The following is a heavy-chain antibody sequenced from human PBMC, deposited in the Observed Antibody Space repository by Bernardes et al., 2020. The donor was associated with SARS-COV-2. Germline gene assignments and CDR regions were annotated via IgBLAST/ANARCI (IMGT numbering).Heavy chain of an antibody. V-gene: IGHV3-7*01. CDR1: GFTFSSYW. J-gene: IGHJ6*02. D-gene: IGHD6-19*01. CDR2: IKQDGSEK. Sequence: GGSLRLSCAASGFTFSSYWMSWVRQAPGKGLEWVANIKQDGSEKYYVDSVKGRFTISRDNAKNSLYLQMNSLRAEDTAVYYCASDGIAVAGSYYYYGMDVWGQGTTVTVSS. CDR3: ASDGIAVAGSYYYYGMDV.